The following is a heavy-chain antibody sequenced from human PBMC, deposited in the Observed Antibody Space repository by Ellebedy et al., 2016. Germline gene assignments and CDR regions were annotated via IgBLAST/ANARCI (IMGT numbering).Heavy chain of an antibody. J-gene: IGHJ6*02. CDR2: ISYDGSNK. D-gene: IGHD1-26*01. CDR1: GFTFSSYW. V-gene: IGHV3-30-3*01. CDR3: ARDGGSYSRNGMDV. Sequence: GGSLRLSXAASGFTFSSYWMSWVRQAPGEGLEWVAVISYDGSNKYYADSVKGRFTISRDNSKNTLYLQMNSLRAEDTAVYYCARDGGSYSRNGMDVWGQGTTVTVSS.